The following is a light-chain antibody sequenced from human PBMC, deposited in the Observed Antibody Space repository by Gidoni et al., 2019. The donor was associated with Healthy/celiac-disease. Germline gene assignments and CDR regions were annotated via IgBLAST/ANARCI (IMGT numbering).Light chain of an antibody. J-gene: IGKJ1*01. CDR1: QSVSSSY. Sequence: EIVLTQSPGTLSLSPGERATLSCRASQSVSSSYLAWYQQKPGQAPRLLIYGASSSVTGIPDRFRGSGSGTDFTLTISRLEPEDFAVYYCQQYGSSQTFGQGTKVEIK. V-gene: IGKV3-20*01. CDR3: QQYGSSQT. CDR2: GAS.